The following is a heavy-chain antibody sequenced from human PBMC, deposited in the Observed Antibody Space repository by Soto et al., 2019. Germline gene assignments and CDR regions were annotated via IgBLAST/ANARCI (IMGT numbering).Heavy chain of an antibody. CDR2: IWYDGSNK. Sequence: GGSLRLSCAASGSTFSSYGMHWVRQAPGKGLEWVAVIWYDGSNKYYADSVKGRFTISRDNSKNTLYLQMNSLRAEDTAVYYCARDSIYYDFWSGPSPHYYYYYGMDVWGQGTTVTVSS. J-gene: IGHJ6*02. CDR1: GSTFSSYG. CDR3: ARDSIYYDFWSGPSPHYYYYYGMDV. V-gene: IGHV3-33*01. D-gene: IGHD3-3*01.